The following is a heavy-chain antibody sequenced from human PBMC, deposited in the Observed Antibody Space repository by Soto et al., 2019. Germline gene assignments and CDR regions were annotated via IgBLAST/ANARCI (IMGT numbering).Heavy chain of an antibody. Sequence: ASVKVSCKASGYTFTSYAMHWVRQAPGQRLEWMGWINAGNGNTKYSQKFQGRVTITRDTSASTAYMELSSLRSEDTAVYYCARVARGAWGVFDYWGQGTLVTVSS. CDR2: INAGNGNT. J-gene: IGHJ4*02. CDR1: GYTFTSYA. CDR3: ARVARGAWGVFDY. D-gene: IGHD3-16*01. V-gene: IGHV1-3*01.